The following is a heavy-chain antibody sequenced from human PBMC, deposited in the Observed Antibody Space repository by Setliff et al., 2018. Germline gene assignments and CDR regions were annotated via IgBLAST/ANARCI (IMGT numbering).Heavy chain of an antibody. Sequence: GASVKVSCKASGYSFTLYAMHWMRQAPGQRLEWMGWMNIDNGKTEYSQEFQDRVTFTRDTFAETAYMELRSLTSDDMAVYYCARGYRDGIGCPAPLYYFDSWGQGTLVTVSS. CDR2: MNIDNGKT. J-gene: IGHJ4*02. D-gene: IGHD6-25*01. CDR1: GYSFTLYA. V-gene: IGHV1-3*03. CDR3: ARGYRDGIGCPAPLYYFDS.